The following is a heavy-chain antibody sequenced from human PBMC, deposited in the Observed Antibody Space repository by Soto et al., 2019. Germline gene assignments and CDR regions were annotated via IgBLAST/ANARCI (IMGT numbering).Heavy chain of an antibody. CDR1: GYTFTNYD. D-gene: IGHD5-12*01. CDR3: ARGPNVAIVSTGVYWFDP. J-gene: IGHJ5*02. CDR2: ISPHSGDT. V-gene: IGHV1-8*01. Sequence: QVQLVQSGAEVRRPGASVKVSCKASGYTFTNYDIIWVRQTTGQGLEWVGRISPHSGDTGYGEKFRGRVTVTRDTSISTVYMELRSLTSEDTGVYFCARGPNVAIVSTGVYWFDPWCQGTLVTVSS.